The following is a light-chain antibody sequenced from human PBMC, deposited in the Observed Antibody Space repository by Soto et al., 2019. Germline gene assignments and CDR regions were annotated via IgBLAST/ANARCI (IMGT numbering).Light chain of an antibody. Sequence: AIPVTQSPSSLSASVGDRVTITCRASEDIRNDLGWYQQKPGEAPNLLIFAASTLQIGVPSRFSGSGSGTDFTLTISSLQPEDFATYYCLQAHSYPFTFGPGTKVDVK. J-gene: IGKJ3*01. CDR1: EDIRND. CDR2: AAS. CDR3: LQAHSYPFT. V-gene: IGKV1-6*01.